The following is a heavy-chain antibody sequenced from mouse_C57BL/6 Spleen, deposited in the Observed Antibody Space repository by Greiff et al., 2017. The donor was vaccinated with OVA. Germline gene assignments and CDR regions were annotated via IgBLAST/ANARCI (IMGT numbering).Heavy chain of an antibody. CDR1: GFTFSCYA. CDR3: ARDINWVSDY. J-gene: IGHJ2*01. V-gene: IGHV5-4*01. D-gene: IGHD4-1*02. Sequence: EVQLVESGGGLVKPGGSLKLSCAASGFTFSCYAMSWVRQTPEKRLEWVATISDGGSYTYYPDNVKGRFTISRDNAKNNLYLQMSHLKSEDTAMYYCARDINWVSDYWGQGTTLTVSS. CDR2: ISDGGSYT.